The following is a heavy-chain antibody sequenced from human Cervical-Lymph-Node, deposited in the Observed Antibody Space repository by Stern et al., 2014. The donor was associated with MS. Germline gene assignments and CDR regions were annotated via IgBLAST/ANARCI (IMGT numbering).Heavy chain of an antibody. CDR3: ARGRGGNYRYYFDY. D-gene: IGHD4-23*01. CDR1: GLTFSSYN. CDR2: SSSGGSDI. V-gene: IGHV3-21*01. J-gene: IGHJ4*02. Sequence: EVQLVHSGGGLVKPGGSLRLSCAASGLTFSSYNMNWVRQAPGKGLEWDPSSSSGGSDIYYADSRKGRFTISRDNAKNSLYLQMNSLRAEDTAVYYCARGRGGNYRYYFDYWGQGTLVTVSS.